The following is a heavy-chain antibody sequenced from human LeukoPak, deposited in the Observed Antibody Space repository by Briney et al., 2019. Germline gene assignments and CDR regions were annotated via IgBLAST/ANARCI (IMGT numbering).Heavy chain of an antibody. J-gene: IGHJ4*02. V-gene: IGHV3-23*01. CDR1: GFTFRSYV. Sequence: PGGSLRLSCTASGFTFRSYVFSWVRQAPGKGLEWVSAISDSGDGTYYADSVKGRFTISRDNSKNTLYLQMNSLRAEDTAVYYCARDSTVRWSYWGQGTLVTVS. CDR2: ISDSGDGT. CDR3: ARDSTVRWSY. D-gene: IGHD3-3*01.